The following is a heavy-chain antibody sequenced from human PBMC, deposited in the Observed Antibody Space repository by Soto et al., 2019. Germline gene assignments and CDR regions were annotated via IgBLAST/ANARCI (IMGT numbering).Heavy chain of an antibody. J-gene: IGHJ4*02. D-gene: IGHD2-2*01. Sequence: QVQLVESGGGVVQPGRSLRLSCAASGSTFRSYGMHWVRQAPGKGLEWVAVISYDGSNKYYADSVKGRFTISRDNSKNTLYLQMNSLRAEDTAGYYCAKDRRGLYASITSCNPLDYWGQGTLVTVSS. CDR1: GSTFRSYG. CDR2: ISYDGSNK. CDR3: AKDRRGLYASITSCNPLDY. V-gene: IGHV3-30*18.